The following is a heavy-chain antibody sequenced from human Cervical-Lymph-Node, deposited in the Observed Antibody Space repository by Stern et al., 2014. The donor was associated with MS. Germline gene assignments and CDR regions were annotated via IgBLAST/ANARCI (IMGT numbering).Heavy chain of an antibody. CDR3: ARAEGSSSSISN. V-gene: IGHV3-48*02. Sequence: EVQLVESGGGLVQPGGSLRLSCVTSGFTFSSYSMNWVRQAPGKGLEWVSYISRSSTDLYYADSVKGRFTISRDNAKNSLYLQMKSLRDEDTAVYYCARAEGSSSSISNWGQGTLVTVSS. CDR2: ISRSSTDL. CDR1: GFTFSSYS. D-gene: IGHD6-6*01. J-gene: IGHJ4*02.